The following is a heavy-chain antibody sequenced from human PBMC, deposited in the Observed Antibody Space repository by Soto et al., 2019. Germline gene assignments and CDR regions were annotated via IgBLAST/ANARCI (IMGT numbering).Heavy chain of an antibody. CDR3: ARIIGYCRNNDCSWTFDI. CDR1: GYSFISYW. CDR2: FYPGDSTS. J-gene: IGHJ3*02. V-gene: IGHV5-51*01. D-gene: IGHD2-2*03. Sequence: GESLKLSCKTSGYSFISYWVAWVRQNPGKGLEWMGTFYPGDSTSTYSPSFQGQVTISVDKSISTAYLHLSSLKASDTAMYYCARIIGYCRNNDCSWTFDIWGQGTMVTVSS.